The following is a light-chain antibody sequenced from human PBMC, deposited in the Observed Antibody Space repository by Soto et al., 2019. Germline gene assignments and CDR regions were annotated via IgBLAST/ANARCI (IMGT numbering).Light chain of an antibody. J-gene: IGKJ1*01. CDR1: QSISTR. V-gene: IGKV1-5*01. CDR3: QQYNSYST. CDR2: DAS. Sequence: DNHMTQSPSTLTASFGDRVTITCRASQSISTRLAWYQQKPGKAPKLLIYDASSLESGVPSRFSGSASGTEFTLTISSLQPDDFATYYCQQYNSYSTFGQGTKVDIK.